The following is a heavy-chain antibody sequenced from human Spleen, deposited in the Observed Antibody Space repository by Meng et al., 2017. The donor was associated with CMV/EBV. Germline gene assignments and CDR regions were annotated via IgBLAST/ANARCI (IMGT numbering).Heavy chain of an antibody. V-gene: IGHV1-46*01. J-gene: IGHJ4*02. CDR1: YTFTSYY. D-gene: IGHD2-2*02. Sequence: YTFTSYYLHWVRQAPGQGLEWLGIINPSGGSTSYAQKFQGRVTMTSDTSASTVYMELSSLRSEDTAVYYCATYCSSTSCYTEGLDYWGQGTLVTVSS. CDR2: INPSGGST. CDR3: ATYCSSTSCYTEGLDY.